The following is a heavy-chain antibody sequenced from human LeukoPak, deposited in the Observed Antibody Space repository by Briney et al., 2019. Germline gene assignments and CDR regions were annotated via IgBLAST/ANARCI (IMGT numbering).Heavy chain of an antibody. CDR3: VRDVIVADPSFVY. CDR1: APTFTIQS. J-gene: IGHJ4*01. D-gene: IGHD6-13*01. Sequence: GRSMRPARLADAPTFTIQSTDCDSQLQGELIEYVSAITSNGDRTSYTGSVKGRFTISRDNSKHTLYLQMSSLIAEGTAVYYCVRDVIVADPSFVYWGQGTLVTVSS. CDR2: ITSNGDRT. V-gene: IGHV3-64D*06.